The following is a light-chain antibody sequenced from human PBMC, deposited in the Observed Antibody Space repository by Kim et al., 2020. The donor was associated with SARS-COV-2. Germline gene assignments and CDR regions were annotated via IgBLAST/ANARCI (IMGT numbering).Light chain of an antibody. CDR2: DAS. J-gene: IGKJ4*01. Sequence: LSPGERAPLSCRASLSVSNYLGWYPQKPGLAPRLLILDASNRAPGIPARFTGRGSGTDFTLTISSLEPEDFAVYYCQQRSHWPLTFGGGTKVDIK. CDR1: LSVSNY. CDR3: QQRSHWPLT. V-gene: IGKV3-11*01.